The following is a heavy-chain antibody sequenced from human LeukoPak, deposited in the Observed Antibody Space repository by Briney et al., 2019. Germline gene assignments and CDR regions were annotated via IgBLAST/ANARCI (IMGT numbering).Heavy chain of an antibody. J-gene: IGHJ4*02. V-gene: IGHV3-23*01. D-gene: IGHD2-8*01. CDR2: ITGSGDNT. CDR3: ARRSCSNGSCFGFTQDY. Sequence: GGSLRLSCAASGFTFSSFDMTWVRQAPGKGLEWVSRITGSGDNTYYLDSVKGRFTISRDNSKNTLYLQMNSLGAEDTATYYCARRSCSNGSCFGFTQDYWGQGNLVTVSS. CDR1: GFTFSSFD.